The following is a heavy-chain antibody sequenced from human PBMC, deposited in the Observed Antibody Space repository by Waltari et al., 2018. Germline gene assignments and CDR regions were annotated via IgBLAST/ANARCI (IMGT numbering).Heavy chain of an antibody. CDR2: IYYSGST. Sequence: QLQLQESGPGLVKPSETLSLTCTVSGGSISSSSYYWGWIRQPPGKGLEWIGSIYYSGSTYYNPSLKSRVTISVDTSKNQFSLKLSSVTAADTAVYYCASGIVGLVGYYFDYWGQGTLVTVSS. CDR1: GGSISSSSYY. D-gene: IGHD1-26*01. V-gene: IGHV4-39*07. CDR3: ASGIVGLVGYYFDY. J-gene: IGHJ4*02.